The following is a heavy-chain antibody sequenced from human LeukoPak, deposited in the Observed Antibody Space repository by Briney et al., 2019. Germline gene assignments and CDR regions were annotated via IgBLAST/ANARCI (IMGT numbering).Heavy chain of an antibody. CDR1: GFTFSSYG. Sequence: PGRSLRLSCAASGFTFSSYGMHWVRQAPGKGLEWVAVTSYDGSNKYYADSVKGRFTISRDNSKNTLYLQMNSLRAEDTAVYYCAKDRRDGYNLQDYWGQGTLVTVSS. J-gene: IGHJ4*02. V-gene: IGHV3-30*18. CDR2: TSYDGSNK. CDR3: AKDRRDGYNLQDY. D-gene: IGHD5-24*01.